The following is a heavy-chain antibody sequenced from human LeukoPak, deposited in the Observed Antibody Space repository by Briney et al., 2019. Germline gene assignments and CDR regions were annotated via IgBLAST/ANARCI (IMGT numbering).Heavy chain of an antibody. Sequence: GRSLRLSCEAPGFTFSSYGMHWVRQAPGKGLEWVAVIRYDGSDKYYADSVKGRFSISRDNSKNTLYLQMNSLRAEDTAVYYCARELPPVVNFYFDSWGQGTLVTVSS. J-gene: IGHJ4*02. CDR1: GFTFSSYG. CDR3: ARELPPVVNFYFDS. V-gene: IGHV3-33*01. CDR2: IRYDGSDK. D-gene: IGHD3-22*01.